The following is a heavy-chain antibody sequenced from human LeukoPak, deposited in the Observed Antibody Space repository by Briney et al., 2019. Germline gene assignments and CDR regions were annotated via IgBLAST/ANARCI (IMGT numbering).Heavy chain of an antibody. CDR3: ARDRGGYSYGPTVGY. V-gene: IGHV1-18*01. J-gene: IGHJ4*02. Sequence: ASVKVSCKASGYTFTSYGISWVRQAPGQGLEWLGWISAYNGHTNYAQKLQGRVTMTTDTSTSTAYMELRSLRSGDTAVYYCARDRGGYSYGPTVGYWGQGTLVTVSS. D-gene: IGHD5-18*01. CDR2: ISAYNGHT. CDR1: GYTFTSYG.